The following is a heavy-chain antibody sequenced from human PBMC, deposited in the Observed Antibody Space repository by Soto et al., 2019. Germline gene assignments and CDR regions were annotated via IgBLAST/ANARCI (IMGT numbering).Heavy chain of an antibody. V-gene: IGHV4-31*03. CDR1: GGSISSGGYY. Sequence: QVQLQESGPGLVKPSQTLSLTCTVSGGSISSGGYYWSWIRQHPGKGLEWIGYIYYSRSTYYNPSLQSRVTISVDTSKNQFSLKLSSVTAADTAVYYCARSPEATVTAFDYWGQGTLVTVSS. D-gene: IGHD4-17*01. CDR2: IYYSRST. CDR3: ARSPEATVTAFDY. J-gene: IGHJ4*02.